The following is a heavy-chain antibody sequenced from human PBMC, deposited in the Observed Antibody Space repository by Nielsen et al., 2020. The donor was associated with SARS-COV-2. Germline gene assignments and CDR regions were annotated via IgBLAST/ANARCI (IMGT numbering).Heavy chain of an antibody. CDR2: ISYDGSNK. CDR3: ARANGGSYYGALDY. J-gene: IGHJ4*02. CDR1: GFTFSSYA. Sequence: GESLKISCAASGFTFSSYAMHWVRQAPGRGLEWVAVISYDGSNKYYADSVKGRFTISRDNSKNTLYVQMNSLRAEDTAVYYCARANGGSYYGALDYWGQGTLVTASS. D-gene: IGHD1-26*01. V-gene: IGHV3-30*04.